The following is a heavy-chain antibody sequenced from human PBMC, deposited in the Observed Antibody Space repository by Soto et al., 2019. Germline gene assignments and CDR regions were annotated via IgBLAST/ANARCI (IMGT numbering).Heavy chain of an antibody. V-gene: IGHV4-39*07. Sequence: PSETLSLTCIFSGDPIERTTYYLGWVRQSPGKGLEWIASISHSGTTYYNPSLKSRVTKTIDTSRNQFSLNLTSVTAADTAVYYSAGKKFDVPAFFEFWGQGMRVTVS. CDR1: GDPIERTTYY. CDR2: ISHSGTT. J-gene: IGHJ4*02. D-gene: IGHD3-16*01. CDR3: AGKKFDVPAFFEF.